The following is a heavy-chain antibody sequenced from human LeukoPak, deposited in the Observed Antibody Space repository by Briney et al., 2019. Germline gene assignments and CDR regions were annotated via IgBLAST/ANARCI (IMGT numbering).Heavy chain of an antibody. V-gene: IGHV3-43*02. Sequence: PGGSLRLSCAASGFTFDDYAMHWVRQAPGKCLEWVSLISGDGGSTYYADSVKGRFTISRDNSKNSLYLQMNSLRTEDTALYYYAKDIFLNGREAAGNYWGQGTLVTVSS. J-gene: IGHJ4*02. CDR3: AKDIFLNGREAAGNY. CDR1: GFTFDDYA. CDR2: ISGDGGST. D-gene: IGHD6-13*01.